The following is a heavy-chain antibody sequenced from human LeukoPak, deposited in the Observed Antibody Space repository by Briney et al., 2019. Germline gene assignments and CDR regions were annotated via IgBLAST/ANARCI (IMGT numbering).Heavy chain of an antibody. Sequence: GGSLRLSCAASGFTFSTYWMSWVSQAPGKGLEWVSSISSSSSYIYYADSVKGRFTISRDNAKNSLYLQMNSLRAEDTAVYYCARAKSHLITLRFLEWLLPIDYWGQGTLVTVSS. J-gene: IGHJ4*02. D-gene: IGHD3-3*01. V-gene: IGHV3-21*01. CDR1: GFTFSTYW. CDR2: ISSSSSYI. CDR3: ARAKSHLITLRFLEWLLPIDY.